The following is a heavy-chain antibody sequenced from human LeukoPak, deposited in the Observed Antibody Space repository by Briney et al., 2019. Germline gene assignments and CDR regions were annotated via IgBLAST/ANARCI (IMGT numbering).Heavy chain of an antibody. CDR2: ISYDGSNK. J-gene: IGHJ4*02. CDR3: AKELQAAGTYFEY. CDR1: GFIFSHYG. D-gene: IGHD6-13*01. Sequence: PGRSLRLSCAASGFIFSHYGMHWVRQAPGKGLEWVAVISYDGSNKYNADSVKGRFTISRDISKSTLYLQMNSLRAEDTAVYYCAKELQAAGTYFEYWGQGTLVTVSS. V-gene: IGHV3-30*18.